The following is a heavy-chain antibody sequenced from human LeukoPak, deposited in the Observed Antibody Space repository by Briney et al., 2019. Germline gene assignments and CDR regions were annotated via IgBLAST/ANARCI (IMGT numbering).Heavy chain of an antibody. CDR2: ISSSTSYT. J-gene: IGHJ4*02. Sequence: GGSLRLSCAASGFTFSDYYMSWIRQAPGKGLEWVSYISSSTSYTNYADSVKGRFTISRDNAKNSLYLQMNSLRAEDTAVYYCARDLGYYDSSGYYQYYFDYWGQGTLVTVSS. CDR3: ARDLGYYDSSGYYQYYFDY. CDR1: GFTFSDYY. D-gene: IGHD3-22*01. V-gene: IGHV3-11*06.